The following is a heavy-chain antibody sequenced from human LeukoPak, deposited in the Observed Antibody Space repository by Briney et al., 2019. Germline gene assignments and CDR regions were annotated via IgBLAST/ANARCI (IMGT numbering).Heavy chain of an antibody. D-gene: IGHD3-3*02. CDR2: VYSGGST. CDR1: GFTLSTYY. J-gene: IGHJ2*01. CDR3: ARVGDHFHWNLDL. Sequence: GGSLRLSCAASGFTLSTYYMNWVRQAPGKGLEWVSIVYSGGSTYYADSVKGRFTISRDTSKNTLSHQMNRLRAEDTAVYFCARVGDHFHWNLDLWGRGTLVTVSS. V-gene: IGHV3-53*01.